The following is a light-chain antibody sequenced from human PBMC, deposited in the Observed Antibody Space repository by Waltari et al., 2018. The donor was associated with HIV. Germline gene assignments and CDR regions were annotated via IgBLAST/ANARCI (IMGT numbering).Light chain of an antibody. Sequence: QSVLTQPPSASGTPGQRVTISCSGGSSNIGSNSVTWYQRLPGTAPKPLIKNNNQRPSGVPDRFSGSKSGTSASLAISGLQSEDEADYYCAAWDDSLNGLVFGGGTKLTVL. CDR2: NNN. J-gene: IGLJ2*01. CDR3: AAWDDSLNGLV. CDR1: SSNIGSNS. V-gene: IGLV1-44*01.